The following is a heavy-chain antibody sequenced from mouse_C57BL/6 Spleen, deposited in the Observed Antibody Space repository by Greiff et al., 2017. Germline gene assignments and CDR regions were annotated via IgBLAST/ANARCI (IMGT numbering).Heavy chain of an antibody. CDR1: GYTFTSYW. Sequence: QVQLQQPGAELVKPGASVKMSCKASGYTFTSYWITWVKQRPGQGLEWIGDIYPGSGSTNYNEKFKSKATLTVDTSSSTAYMQLSSLTSEDSAVYYCARIYDYDGYYAMDYWGQGTSVTVSS. J-gene: IGHJ4*01. CDR2: IYPGSGST. CDR3: ARIYDYDGYYAMDY. V-gene: IGHV1-55*01. D-gene: IGHD2-4*01.